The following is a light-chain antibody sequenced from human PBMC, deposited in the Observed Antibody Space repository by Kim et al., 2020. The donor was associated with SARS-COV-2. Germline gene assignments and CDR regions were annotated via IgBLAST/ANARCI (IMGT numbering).Light chain of an antibody. V-gene: IGKV3-15*01. Sequence: EIVMTQSPAILSVSPGEGATLSCRASQSVSSRLAWYQQKPGQAPRLLIYGASTRATGIPARFSGSGSGTEFTLTISSLQSEDFAVYFCQQYNNWPRTFGQGTKVDIK. CDR3: QQYNNWPRT. J-gene: IGKJ1*01. CDR1: QSVSSR. CDR2: GAS.